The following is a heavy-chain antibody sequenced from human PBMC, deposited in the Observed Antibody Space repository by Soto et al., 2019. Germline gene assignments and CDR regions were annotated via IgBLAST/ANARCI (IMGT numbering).Heavy chain of an antibody. J-gene: IGHJ5*02. CDR1: GYTFSSYA. CDR3: ARSGYTKSYNWFDP. V-gene: IGHV1-18*01. CDR2: ISPYNGNT. D-gene: IGHD5-12*01. Sequence: APVKVPCRASGYTFSSYAFNWIRKAPGQGLEWMGWISPYNGNTNYAQKFQGRITMTTDTSTSTAYMELRTLRSDDTAVYYCARSGYTKSYNWFDPWGQGTLVTVSS.